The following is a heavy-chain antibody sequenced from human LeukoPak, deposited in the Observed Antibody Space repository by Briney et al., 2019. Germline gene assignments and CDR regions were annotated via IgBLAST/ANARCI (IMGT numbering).Heavy chain of an antibody. Sequence: PSETLSLTCTVSGGTISSYYWNWIRQPPGKGLEWIGYIHDSGSTKYNPSLKSRVTISVDTSKNQFSLKLSSVTAADTAVYYCARGPWSSGWYGDYWGQGTLVTVSS. CDR2: IHDSGST. D-gene: IGHD6-19*01. CDR1: GGTISSYY. J-gene: IGHJ4*02. CDR3: ARGPWSSGWYGDY. V-gene: IGHV4-59*12.